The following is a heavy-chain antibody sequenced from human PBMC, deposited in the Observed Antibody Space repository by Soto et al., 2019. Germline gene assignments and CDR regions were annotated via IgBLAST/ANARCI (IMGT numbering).Heavy chain of an antibody. J-gene: IGHJ4*02. Sequence: GGSLRLSCAASGFTFSSYAMSWVRQAPGKGLEWVSAISGSGGSTYYADSVKGRFTISRDNSKNTLYLQMNSLRAEDTAVYYGAKRVGSSSWMHFDYWGQGTLVTVSS. D-gene: IGHD6-13*01. CDR3: AKRVGSSSWMHFDY. V-gene: IGHV3-23*01. CDR1: GFTFSSYA. CDR2: ISGSGGST.